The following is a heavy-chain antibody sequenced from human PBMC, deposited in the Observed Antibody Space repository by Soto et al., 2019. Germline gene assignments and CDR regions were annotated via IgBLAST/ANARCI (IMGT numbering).Heavy chain of an antibody. CDR1: GSTIRNSNW. CDR3: ARDLRRDYYGSGSPPYYYYGMDV. Sequence: SDPLSRTYAFSGSTIRNSNWCRWFRQAPGQGLQWIWEIYHSGSTNYNPSLKSRVTISVDKSKNQFSLKLSSVTAADTAVYYCARDLRRDYYGSGSPPYYYYGMDVWGKGTTVT. V-gene: IGHV4-4*02. J-gene: IGHJ6*04. D-gene: IGHD3-10*01. CDR2: IYHSGST.